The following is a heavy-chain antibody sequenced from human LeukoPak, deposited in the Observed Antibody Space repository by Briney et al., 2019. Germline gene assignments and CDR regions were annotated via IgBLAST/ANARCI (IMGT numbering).Heavy chain of an antibody. CDR1: GFTFSSYS. CDR3: ARRHYDSSGYRLPFDY. Sequence: GGSLRLSCAASGFTFSSYSMIWVRQAPGKGLVWVSSISSTSTYIYYVDSVKGRFTISRDNAKNSLYLQMNSLRAEDTAVYYCARRHYDSSGYRLPFDYWGQGTLVTVSS. J-gene: IGHJ4*02. CDR2: ISSTSTYI. V-gene: IGHV3-21*01. D-gene: IGHD3-22*01.